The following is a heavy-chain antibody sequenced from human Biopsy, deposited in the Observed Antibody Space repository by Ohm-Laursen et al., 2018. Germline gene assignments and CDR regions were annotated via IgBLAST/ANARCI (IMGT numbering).Heavy chain of an antibody. CDR1: GEYFNGYY. CDR3: TRKPNSLYYFDH. V-gene: IGHV4-34*09. J-gene: IGHJ4*02. CDR2: MHHSGPT. Sequence: SQTLSLTCAVYGEYFNGYYWTWIRQVPGEGLEWIAYMHHSGPTYTYYNPSLKSRVAISVEVSKNQFSLKVSSVTAADTAVYFCTRKPNSLYYFDHWGQGTLVTVPS. D-gene: IGHD1-14*01.